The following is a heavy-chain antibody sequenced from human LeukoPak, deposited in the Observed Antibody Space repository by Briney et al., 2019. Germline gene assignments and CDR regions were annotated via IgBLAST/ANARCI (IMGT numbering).Heavy chain of an antibody. D-gene: IGHD2-2*01. Sequence: PSETLSLTCTVSGGSISSYYWSWIRQPAGKGLEWIGRIYTSGSTNYNPSLKSRVTMSVDTSKNQFSLKLSSVTAADTAVYYCARDWVGDIVVVPAAMHNWFDPWGQGTLVTVSS. V-gene: IGHV4-4*07. CDR3: ARDWVGDIVVVPAAMHNWFDP. CDR2: IYTSGST. CDR1: GGSISSYY. J-gene: IGHJ5*02.